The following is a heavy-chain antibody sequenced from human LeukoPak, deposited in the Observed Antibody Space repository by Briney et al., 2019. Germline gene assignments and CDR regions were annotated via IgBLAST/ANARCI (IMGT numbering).Heavy chain of an antibody. Sequence: ASVKVSCKASGGTFSSYAISWVRQAPGQGLEWMGGIIPIFGTANYAQKFQGRVTITADESTSTAYMELSSLRSEDTAVYYCARGGRGSGSYYKGLYNWFDPWGQGTLVTVSS. V-gene: IGHV1-69*13. CDR3: ARGGRGSGSYYKGLYNWFDP. D-gene: IGHD3-10*01. J-gene: IGHJ5*02. CDR2: IIPIFGTA. CDR1: GGTFSSYA.